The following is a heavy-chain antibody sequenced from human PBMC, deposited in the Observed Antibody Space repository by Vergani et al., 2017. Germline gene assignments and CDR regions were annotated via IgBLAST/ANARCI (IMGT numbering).Heavy chain of an antibody. J-gene: IGHJ4*02. D-gene: IGHD6-6*01. Sequence: QVQLQQWGAGLLKPSETLSLTCGVYGGSFSNYYWSWIRQPPGKGLEWIGEINHSGSTNYNPSLKSRVTISVDTSKNQFSLKLSSVTAADTAVYYCARGRGSASIAARRFDYWGQGTLVTVSS. V-gene: IGHV4-34*01. CDR2: INHSGST. CDR3: ARGRGSASIAARRFDY. CDR1: GGSFSNYY.